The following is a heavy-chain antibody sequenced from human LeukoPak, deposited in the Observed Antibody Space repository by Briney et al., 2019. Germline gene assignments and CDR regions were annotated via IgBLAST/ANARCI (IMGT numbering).Heavy chain of an antibody. CDR3: TKGGQISSWFWIY. CDR1: GFSFSNYW. Sequence: PGGSLRLSCAASGFSFSNYWMTWVRQAPGKGLEWVANIKPDGSEKYYVDSVMGRFTISRDNAKNSLYLQINSLRAEDTALYYCTKGGQISSWFWIYWGQGTLVTVSS. CDR2: IKPDGSEK. D-gene: IGHD6-13*01. V-gene: IGHV3-7*01. J-gene: IGHJ4*02.